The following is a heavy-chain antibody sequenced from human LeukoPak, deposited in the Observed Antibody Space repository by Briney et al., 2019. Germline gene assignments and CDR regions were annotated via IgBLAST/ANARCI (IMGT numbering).Heavy chain of an antibody. J-gene: IGHJ4*02. CDR2: ISWNSGSI. D-gene: IGHD1-14*01. CDR3: AKDRRNDFDY. CDR1: GFTFDDYT. V-gene: IGHV3-9*01. Sequence: GGSLRLSCAASGFTFDDYTMHWVRQAPGKGLEWVSGISWNSGSIGYADSVKGRFTISRDNAKNSLYLQMSSLRGEDTALYYCAKDRRNDFDYWGQGIRVTVSS.